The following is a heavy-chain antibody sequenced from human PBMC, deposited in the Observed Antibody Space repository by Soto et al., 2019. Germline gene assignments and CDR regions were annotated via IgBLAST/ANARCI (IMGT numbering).Heavy chain of an antibody. J-gene: IGHJ4*02. Sequence: GGSLRLSCAASGFTFGSHWMHWVRQAPGKGLVWVSRINSGGSLITYADSVKGRFTISRDNAKNTLYLQMDSLRGEDTAVYYRVRDSSGSYWGQGTLVTVSS. CDR1: GFTFGSHW. D-gene: IGHD6-19*01. V-gene: IGHV3-74*03. CDR2: INSGGSLI. CDR3: VRDSSGSY.